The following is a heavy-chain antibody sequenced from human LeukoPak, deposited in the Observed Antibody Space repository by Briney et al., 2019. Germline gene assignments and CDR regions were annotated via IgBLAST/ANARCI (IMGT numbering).Heavy chain of an antibody. CDR2: IASDGSST. D-gene: IGHD4-23*01. CDR1: GFTFSSYG. V-gene: IGHV3-74*01. J-gene: IGHJ4*02. CDR3: ARGRPHGNDY. Sequence: GGSLRLSCAASGFTFSSYGMSWVRQAPGKGLVWVSRIASDGSSTTYADSVKGRFSISRDNAKNTLYLQMNSLRVEDTAVYYCARGRPHGNDYWGQGTLVTVSS.